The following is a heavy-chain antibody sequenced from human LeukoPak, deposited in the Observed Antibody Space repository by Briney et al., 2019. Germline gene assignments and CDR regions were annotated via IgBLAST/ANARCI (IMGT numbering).Heavy chain of an antibody. CDR3: TTDLGGYYPGVFDY. J-gene: IGHJ4*02. D-gene: IGHD3-22*01. Sequence: GGSLRLSCAASGFTFSNAWMSWVRQAPGKGLEWVGRIKSKTDGGTTDYAAPVKGRFTISRDDSKNTLYLQMNSLKTEDTAVYYCTTDLGGYYPGVFDYWGQGTLVTVSS. V-gene: IGHV3-15*01. CDR2: IKSKTDGGTT. CDR1: GFTFSNAW.